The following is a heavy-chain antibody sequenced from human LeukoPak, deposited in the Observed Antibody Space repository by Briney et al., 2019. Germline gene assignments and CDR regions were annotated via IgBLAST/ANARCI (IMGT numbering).Heavy chain of an antibody. CDR3: ARHRDSSGWYDI. CDR1: GGSISSSSYY. J-gene: IGHJ3*02. D-gene: IGHD6-19*01. V-gene: IGHV4-39*01. Sequence: SETLSLTCTVSGGSISSSSYYWGWIRQPPGKGLEWIGSIYYSGSTYYNPSLKSRVTISVDTSKNQFSLKLSSVTAADTAVYYCARHRDSSGWYDIWGQGTMVTVSS. CDR2: IYYSGST.